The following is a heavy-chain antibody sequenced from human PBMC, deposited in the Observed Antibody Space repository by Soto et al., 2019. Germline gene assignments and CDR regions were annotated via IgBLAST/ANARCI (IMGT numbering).Heavy chain of an antibody. CDR1: GGSISSGGYY. J-gene: IGHJ4*02. V-gene: IGHV4-31*03. Sequence: QVQLQESGPGLVKPSQTLSLTCTVSGGSISSGGYYWSWIRQHPGKGLEWIGYIYYSGSTYYNPSLKSRVNISVDPSKNQFSLKLSSVTAADTAVYYCASGERTYYYGSSRFDYWGQGTLVTVSS. CDR2: IYYSGST. D-gene: IGHD3-10*01. CDR3: ASGERTYYYGSSRFDY.